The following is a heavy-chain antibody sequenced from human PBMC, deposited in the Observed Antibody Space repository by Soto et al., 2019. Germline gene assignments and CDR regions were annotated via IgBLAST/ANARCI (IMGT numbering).Heavy chain of an antibody. J-gene: IGHJ6*02. V-gene: IGHV5-51*01. Sequence: PGESLKISCKGSGYSFTNQWIGWVRQMPGKGLEWMGIIFPGDSDTRYSPSFQGQVTISADKSISTAYLQWSSLKASDTAMYYCASILGGSSGYYYGMDVWGQGTTVTVSS. CDR3: ASILGGSSGYYYGMDV. D-gene: IGHD6-6*01. CDR2: IFPGDSDT. CDR1: GYSFTNQW.